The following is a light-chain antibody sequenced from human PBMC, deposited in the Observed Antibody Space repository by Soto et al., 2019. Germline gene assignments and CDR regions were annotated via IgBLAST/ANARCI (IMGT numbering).Light chain of an antibody. Sequence: EIVLTQSPATLSLSPGERATLSCRASRSVSSYLAWYQQKPGQAPRLLIYDASNRATGIPARFSGSGSGTGFTLTISSLEPEDFAVYYCQQRSNWPPSLTFGGGTKVEIK. CDR2: DAS. J-gene: IGKJ4*01. CDR1: RSVSSY. CDR3: QQRSNWPPSLT. V-gene: IGKV3-11*01.